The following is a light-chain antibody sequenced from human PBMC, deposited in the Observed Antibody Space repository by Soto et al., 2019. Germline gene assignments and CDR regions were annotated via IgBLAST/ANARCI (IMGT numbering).Light chain of an antibody. Sequence: DTVLTQSPATLSLSPGERATLSCRASQTVSTYLAWYQHKPGQSPRLLISDTSNRASGIPARFSGSGSGTDFTLTISSLEPEDFAVYFCQQRGNWPPTFGQGTKLEI. V-gene: IGKV3-11*01. CDR1: QTVSTY. J-gene: IGKJ2*01. CDR2: DTS. CDR3: QQRGNWPPT.